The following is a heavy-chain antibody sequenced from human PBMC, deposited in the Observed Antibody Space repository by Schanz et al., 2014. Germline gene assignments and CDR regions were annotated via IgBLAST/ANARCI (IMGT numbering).Heavy chain of an antibody. J-gene: IGHJ6*02. CDR1: GFTFSSYW. D-gene: IGHD2-15*01. Sequence: EVQLVESGGGVVQPGRSLRLSCAASGFTFSSYWMHWVRQVPGKGLVWVSYISSSSSTRYYADSVKGRFTISRDNAKNSLFLQMNSLRAEDTAVYYCARDFLLEQLGYSHYYYAMDVWGQGTTVTGSS. CDR2: ISSSSSTR. CDR3: ARDFLLEQLGYSHYYYAMDV. V-gene: IGHV3-48*01.